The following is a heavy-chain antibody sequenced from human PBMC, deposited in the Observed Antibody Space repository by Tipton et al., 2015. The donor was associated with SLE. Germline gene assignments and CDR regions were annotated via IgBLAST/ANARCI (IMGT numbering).Heavy chain of an antibody. V-gene: IGHV4-34*01. D-gene: IGHD3-16*01. CDR2: INHSGST. CDR3: ARFGPLGDSRFSASDY. Sequence: TLSLTCAVYGGSFSGYYWSWIRQPPGKGLEWIGEINHSGSTNYNPSLKSRVTISVDTSKNQFSLKLSSVTAADTAVYYCARFGPLGDSRFSASDYWGQGTLVTVSP. J-gene: IGHJ4*02. CDR1: GGSFSGYY.